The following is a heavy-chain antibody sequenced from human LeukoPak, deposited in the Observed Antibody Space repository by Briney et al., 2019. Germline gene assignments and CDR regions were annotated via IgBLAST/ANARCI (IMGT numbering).Heavy chain of an antibody. D-gene: IGHD2-2*01. CDR3: ARAPTYCRSTSCYLDY. CDR1: GFTFSSYG. V-gene: IGHV3-33*01. CDR2: IWYDGSNK. J-gene: IGHJ4*02. Sequence: GGSLRLSCAASGFTFSSYGMHWVRQAPGKGLEWVAVIWYDGSNKYYADSVKGRFTISRDNSKNTLYLQMNSLRAEDTAVYYCARAPTYCRSTSCYLDYWGQGTLVTVSS.